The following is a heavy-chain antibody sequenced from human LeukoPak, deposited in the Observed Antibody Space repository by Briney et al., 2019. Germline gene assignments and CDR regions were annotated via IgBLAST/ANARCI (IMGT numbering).Heavy chain of an antibody. CDR3: ARDETTAGSWFDP. CDR1: GGSISSSSYY. Sequence: SETLSLTCTVSGGSISSSSYYWGWIRQPPGKGLEWIGSIYYSGSTYYNPSLKSRVTISVDTSKNQFSLKLSSVTAADTAVYYCARDETTAGSWFDPWGQGTLVTVSS. V-gene: IGHV4-39*07. CDR2: IYYSGST. J-gene: IGHJ5*02. D-gene: IGHD4-17*01.